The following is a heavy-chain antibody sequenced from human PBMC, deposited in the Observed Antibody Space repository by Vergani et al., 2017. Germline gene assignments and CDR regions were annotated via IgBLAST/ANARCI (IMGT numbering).Heavy chain of an antibody. CDR1: GFTFSSYG. CDR2: IWYDGSNK. Sequence: VQLVDSGGGLVQPEGSLRFSCSASGFTFSSYGMHWVRQAPGKGLEWVAVIWYDGSNKYYADSVKGRFTISRDNSKNTLYLQMNSLRAEGTAVYYCARYTKKLGNAFDIWGQGTRVT. D-gene: IGHD7-27*01. CDR3: ARYTKKLGNAFDI. J-gene: IGHJ3*02. V-gene: IGHV3-33*01.